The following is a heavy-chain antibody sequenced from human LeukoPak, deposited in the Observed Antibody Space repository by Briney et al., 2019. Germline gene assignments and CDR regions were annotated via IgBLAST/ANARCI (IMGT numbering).Heavy chain of an antibody. CDR2: IKESGSEK. CDR3: AKDTTPPKAGFDP. J-gene: IGHJ5*02. V-gene: IGHV3-7*01. CDR1: GFKFSYYW. D-gene: IGHD1-14*01. Sequence: PGGSLRLSCAASGFKFSYYWMTWVRQAPGKGLEWLANIKESGSEKYYVDSVKGRFTISRDNSKNTLYLQMNSLRAEDTAVYYCAKDTTPPKAGFDPWGQGTLVTVSS.